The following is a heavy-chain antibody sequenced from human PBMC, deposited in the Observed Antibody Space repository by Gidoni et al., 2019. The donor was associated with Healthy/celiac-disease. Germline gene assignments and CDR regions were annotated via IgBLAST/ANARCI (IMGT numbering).Heavy chain of an antibody. CDR2: ISGSGGTT. D-gene: IGHD4-4*01. CDR1: GFTFTNYA. V-gene: IGHV3-23*04. Sequence: EVQLVGSGGGLVQPGGSLSLSCAASGFTFTNYAMTWVRQAPGKGLEWVSAISGSGGTTYYADSVKGRFIISRDNSKNTLFLHMNSLRAEDTAVYYCAKKAGLQLSAYFYYYYMDVWGKGTTVTVSS. J-gene: IGHJ6*03. CDR3: AKKAGLQLSAYFYYYYMDV.